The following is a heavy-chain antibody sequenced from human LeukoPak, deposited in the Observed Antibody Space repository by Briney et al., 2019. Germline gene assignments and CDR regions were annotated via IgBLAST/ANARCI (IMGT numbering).Heavy chain of an antibody. CDR2: IWYDGSNK. V-gene: IGHV3-33*01. Sequence: GGSLRLSCAASGFTFSSYGMHWVRQAPGKGLEWVAVIWYDGSNKYYADSVKGRFTISRDNAKNTLYLQMNSLRAEDTALYYCTRGSSTGLISGHDYWGQGTLVTVSS. D-gene: IGHD3-10*01. J-gene: IGHJ4*02. CDR1: GFTFSSYG. CDR3: TRGSSTGLISGHDY.